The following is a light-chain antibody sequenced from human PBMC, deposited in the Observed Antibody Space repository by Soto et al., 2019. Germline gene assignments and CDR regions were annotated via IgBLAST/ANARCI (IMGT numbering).Light chain of an antibody. CDR3: AAWDDSLSGWV. J-gene: IGLJ2*01. CDR1: SSNIGTYA. CDR2: GNG. Sequence: QSVLTQPPSASGTPGQRVTISCSGSSSNIGTYAVNWYQHFPGAAPKLLIGGNGQRPSGVPDRISGSKSGTSASLAISGLQSEDEADYYCAAWDDSLSGWVFGGGTKVTVL. V-gene: IGLV1-44*01.